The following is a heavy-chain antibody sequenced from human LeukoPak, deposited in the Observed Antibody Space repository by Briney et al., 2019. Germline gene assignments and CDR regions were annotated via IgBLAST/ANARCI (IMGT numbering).Heavy chain of an antibody. Sequence: GGSLRLSCAASGFTFSTYSMNWVRQAPGKGLEWVSCISSSSSNILYADSVKGRFTISRDNAKNSLYLQMNSLRAEDTAVYYCARGSRYYDSSGTEGGADYWGQGTLVTVSS. D-gene: IGHD3-22*01. CDR1: GFTFSTYS. CDR3: ARGSRYYDSSGTEGGADY. CDR2: ISSSSSNI. V-gene: IGHV3-21*01. J-gene: IGHJ4*02.